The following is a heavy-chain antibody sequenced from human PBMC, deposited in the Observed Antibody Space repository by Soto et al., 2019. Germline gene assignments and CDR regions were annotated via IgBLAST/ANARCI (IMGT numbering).Heavy chain of an antibody. J-gene: IGHJ6*03. V-gene: IGHV3-23*01. CDR2: ISGSGGST. CDR1: GFTFSSYA. D-gene: IGHD2-2*01. CDR3: AKAAIVVVPDAPYYYYMDV. Sequence: EVQLLESGGGLVQPGGSLRLSCAASGFTFSSYAMSWVRQAPGKGLEWVSAISGSGGSTYYADSVKGRFTISRDNSKNTRYLQMNSLRAEDTAVYYCAKAAIVVVPDAPYYYYMDVWGKGTTVTVSS.